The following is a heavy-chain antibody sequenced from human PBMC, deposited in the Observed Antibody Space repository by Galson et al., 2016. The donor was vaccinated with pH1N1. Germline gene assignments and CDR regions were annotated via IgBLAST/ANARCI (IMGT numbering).Heavy chain of an antibody. J-gene: IGHJ4*02. V-gene: IGHV1-46*03. CDR2: IDPSSGGT. CDR3: IRDLGRLRDH. CDR1: GYTFTSYY. Sequence: SVKVSCKASGYTFTSYYFHWVRQAPGQGLEWMGVIDPSSGGTTFAQRFQGRVTVTRDPSTSTVYMDLSSLKPEDTAVYYCIRDLGRLRDHWGREPWSPS.